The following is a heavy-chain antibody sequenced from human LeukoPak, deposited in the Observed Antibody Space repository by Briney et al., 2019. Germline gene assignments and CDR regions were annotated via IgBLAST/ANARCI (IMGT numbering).Heavy chain of an antibody. CDR3: AELGITMIGGV. CDR1: GFTFSSYG. V-gene: IGHV3-48*04. Sequence: GGSLRLSCAASGFTFSSYGMHWVRQAPGKGLEWVSYISSSGSTIYYADSVKGRFTISRDNAKISLYLQMNSLRAEDTAVYYCAELGITMIGGVWGKGTTVTVSS. D-gene: IGHD3-10*02. CDR2: ISSSGSTI. J-gene: IGHJ6*04.